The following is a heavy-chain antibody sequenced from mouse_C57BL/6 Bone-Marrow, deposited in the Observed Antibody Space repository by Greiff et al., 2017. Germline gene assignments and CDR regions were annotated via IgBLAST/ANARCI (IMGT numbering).Heavy chain of an antibody. CDR1: GFSFNTYA. D-gene: IGHD1-1*01. J-gene: IGHJ4*01. Sequence: EVKLVESGGGLVQPKGSLKLSCAASGFSFNTYAMNWVRQAPGKGLEWVARIRSKSNNYATYYADSVKDRFTISRDDSESMLYLQMNNLKTEDTAMYYCVRPGSLYAMDYWGQGTSVTVSS. V-gene: IGHV10-1*01. CDR3: VRPGSLYAMDY. CDR2: IRSKSNNYAT.